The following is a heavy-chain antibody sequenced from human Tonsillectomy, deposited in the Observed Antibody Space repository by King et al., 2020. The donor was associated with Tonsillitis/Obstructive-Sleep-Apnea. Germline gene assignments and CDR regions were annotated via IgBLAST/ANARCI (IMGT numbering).Heavy chain of an antibody. CDR1: GFTFSDYF. CDR3: ARPGDDLGFDF. CDR2: TSSVGSHT. D-gene: IGHD3-16*01. Sequence: QLVQSGGGLVKPGGSLRLSCAVSGFTFSDYFMSWIRQAPGKGLEWLSYTSSVGSHTSYADSVKGRFTISRDNANNLLYLQMDSLRAEDTAIYYCARPGDDLGFDFWGQGALVTVST. V-gene: IGHV3-11*05. J-gene: IGHJ4*02.